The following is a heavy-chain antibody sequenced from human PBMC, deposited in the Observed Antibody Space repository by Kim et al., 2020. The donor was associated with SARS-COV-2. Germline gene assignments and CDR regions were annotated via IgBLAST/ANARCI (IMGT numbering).Heavy chain of an antibody. Sequence: SQTLSLTCSVSGGSIISYYWTWIRQSPGKRLEWIGYVYHTGNTNYNPSLRGRVTISLDTSKRQFSLTLTSVTAADTAVYYCASSGVGAVGWFDPWGQGTLVTVSS. CDR3: ASSGVGAVGWFDP. CDR2: VYHTGNT. V-gene: IGHV4-59*01. J-gene: IGHJ5*02. CDR1: GGSIISYY. D-gene: IGHD1-26*01.